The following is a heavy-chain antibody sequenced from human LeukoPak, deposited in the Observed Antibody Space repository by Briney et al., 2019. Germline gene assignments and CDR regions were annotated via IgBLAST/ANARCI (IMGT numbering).Heavy chain of an antibody. CDR3: ARATLDN. V-gene: IGHV3-53*01. Sequence: GGSLRLSCAASGFTVSDNYISWVRQAPGKGLEWVSVIYSGGSTKYADSVKARFTVSRDNSKNTVYLQMNSLRADDTAVYYCARATLDNWGQGTLDTVSS. CDR1: GFTVSDNY. CDR2: IYSGGST. J-gene: IGHJ4*02.